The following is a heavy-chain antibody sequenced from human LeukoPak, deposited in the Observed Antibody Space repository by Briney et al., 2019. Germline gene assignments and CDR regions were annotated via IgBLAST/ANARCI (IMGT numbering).Heavy chain of an antibody. V-gene: IGHV1-2*02. CDR1: GYTFTAYY. J-gene: IGHJ4*02. CDR3: AREGAPQLSSYFDH. Sequence: ASVKVSCKASGYTFTAYYIHWARQAPGQGLEWMGWINPNTGGTNFAQRFQGRVTMTRDTSINTAYMELSSLRSDDTAMYYCAREGAPQLSSYFDHWGQGTLVTVSS. D-gene: IGHD1-1*01. CDR2: INPNTGGT.